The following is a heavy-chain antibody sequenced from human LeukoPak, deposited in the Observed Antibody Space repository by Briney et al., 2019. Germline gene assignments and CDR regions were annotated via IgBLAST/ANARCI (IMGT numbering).Heavy chain of an antibody. J-gene: IGHJ4*02. CDR1: GSTFSSYG. CDR3: ARADYGDYPFDY. V-gene: IGHV3-33*01. D-gene: IGHD4-17*01. CDR2: IWYDGSNK. Sequence: PGGSLRLSCAASGSTFSSYGMHWVRQAPGKGLEGVAVIWYDGSNKYYADSVKGRFTISRDNSKNTLYLQMNSLRAEDTAVYYCARADYGDYPFDYWGQGTLVTVSS.